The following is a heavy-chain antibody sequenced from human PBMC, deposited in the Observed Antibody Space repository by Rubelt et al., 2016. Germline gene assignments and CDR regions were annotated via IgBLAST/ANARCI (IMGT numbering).Heavy chain of an antibody. Sequence: QLQLQESGPGLVKPSETLSLTCTVSGGSISSSSYYWGWIRQPPGKGLEWIGSVHYSVSTYYNPSLRSRVTMSVDTSKNQLSLKVRAWTAADTAIYYGARRVARPGPGSWFDPWGQGTLVTVSS. V-gene: IGHV4-39*01. CDR3: ARRVARPGPGSWFDP. J-gene: IGHJ5*02. CDR2: VHYSVST. D-gene: IGHD1-26*01. CDR1: GGSISSSSYY.